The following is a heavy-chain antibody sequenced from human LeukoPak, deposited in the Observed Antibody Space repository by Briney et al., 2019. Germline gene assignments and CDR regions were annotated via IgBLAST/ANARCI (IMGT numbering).Heavy chain of an antibody. J-gene: IGHJ4*02. CDR2: ITVSGGSA. V-gene: IGHV3-23*01. Sequence: PGGSLRLSCAASGFTFSGYSMSWVRQAPGKGLEWVSTITVSGGSAFYADSVKGRFTISRDNSKNTLYLQMNSLRAEDTAVYYCAKDPLSYGGHYLDSWGQGTLVTVSS. CDR1: GFTFSGYS. D-gene: IGHD4-23*01. CDR3: AKDPLSYGGHYLDS.